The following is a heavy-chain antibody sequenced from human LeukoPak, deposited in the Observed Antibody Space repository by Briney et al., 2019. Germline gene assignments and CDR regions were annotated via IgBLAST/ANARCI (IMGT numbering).Heavy chain of an antibody. CDR2: IIPIFGTA. Sequence: GASVKVSCKASGGTFSSYAISWVRQAPGQGLEWMGGIIPIFGTANYAQKFQGRVTMTTDTSTSTAYMELRSLRSDDTAVYYCARSSLVVVVPAAIHYMDVWGKGTTVTVSS. J-gene: IGHJ6*03. V-gene: IGHV1-69*05. CDR3: ARSSLVVVVPAAIHYMDV. CDR1: GGTFSSYA. D-gene: IGHD2-2*02.